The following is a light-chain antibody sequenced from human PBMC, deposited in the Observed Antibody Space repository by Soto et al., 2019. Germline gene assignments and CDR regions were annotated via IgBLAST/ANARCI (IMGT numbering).Light chain of an antibody. CDR3: LQIYSTPYT. J-gene: IGKJ2*01. V-gene: IGKV1-39*01. CDR2: AAS. CDR1: QSISSY. Sequence: DIQMTQSPSSLSASVGDRVNITCRASQSISSYLNWYQQRPGKAPKLLISAASSLQSGVPSRFSGSGSGTDFTLTISSLQPEDFATYCCLQIYSTPYTFGQGTKLEIK.